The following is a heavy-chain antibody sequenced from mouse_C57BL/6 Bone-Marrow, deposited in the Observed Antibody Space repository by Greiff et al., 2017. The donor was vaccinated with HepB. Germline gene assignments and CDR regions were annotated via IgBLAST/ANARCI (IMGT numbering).Heavy chain of an antibody. J-gene: IGHJ3*01. CDR1: GYTFTSYW. Sequence: QVQLQQPGAELVKPGASVKMSCKASGYTFTSYWITWVKQRPGQGLEWIGDIYPGSGSTNYNEKFKGKATLTVDTSSSTAYMQLSSLTSEDSAVYYCARWRLLRAWFAYWGQGTLVTVSA. CDR2: IYPGSGST. D-gene: IGHD2-3*01. CDR3: ARWRLLRAWFAY. V-gene: IGHV1-55*01.